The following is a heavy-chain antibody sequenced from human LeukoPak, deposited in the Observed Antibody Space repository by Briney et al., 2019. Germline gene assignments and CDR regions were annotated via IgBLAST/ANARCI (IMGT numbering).Heavy chain of an antibody. Sequence: ASVKVSCKASGYTFTSYDINWVRQATGQGLEWMGWMNPNSGNTGYAQKFQGRVTMTRNTSISTAYMELSSLRSEDTAVYYCARVFAAVAGYGMDVWGQGTTVTVSS. D-gene: IGHD6-19*01. CDR1: GYTFTSYD. V-gene: IGHV1-8*01. J-gene: IGHJ6*02. CDR2: MNPNSGNT. CDR3: ARVFAAVAGYGMDV.